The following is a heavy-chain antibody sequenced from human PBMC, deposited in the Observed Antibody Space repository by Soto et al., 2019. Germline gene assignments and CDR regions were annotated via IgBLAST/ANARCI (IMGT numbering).Heavy chain of an antibody. J-gene: IGHJ6*02. V-gene: IGHV4-4*02. CDR2: IYHSGST. D-gene: IGHD6-13*01. CDR1: GGSISSSNW. Sequence: SETLSLTCAVSGGSISSSNWWSWVRQPPGKGLEWIGEIYHSGSTNYNPSLKSRVTISVDTSKNQFSLKLSSVTAADTAVYYCARDQGTSSSWGLNYYYGMDVWGQGTTVTVSS. CDR3: ARDQGTSSSWGLNYYYGMDV.